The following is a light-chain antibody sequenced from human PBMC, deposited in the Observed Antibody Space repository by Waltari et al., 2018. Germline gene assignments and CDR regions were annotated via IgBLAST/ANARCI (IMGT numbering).Light chain of an antibody. CDR3: QKYVSLPAT. V-gene: IGKV3-20*01. CDR1: QSVSRY. CDR2: DAS. J-gene: IGKJ1*01. Sequence: EIVLTQSPDTLSLSPGDTATLSCRASQSVSRYLAWYQQKPGQAPRLLIYDASSRATGIPDRFSGSGSGTDFSLTISRLEPEDFAVYYCQKYVSLPATFGQGTKVEIK.